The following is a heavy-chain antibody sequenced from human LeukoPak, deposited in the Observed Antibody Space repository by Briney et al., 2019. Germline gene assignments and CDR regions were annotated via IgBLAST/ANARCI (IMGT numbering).Heavy chain of an antibody. CDR3: ATSSRVVARPFDP. CDR1: GYTFTSYD. Sequence: ASVKVSCKASGYTFTSYDINWVRQATGQGLEWMGWMNPNSGNTGYAQKFQGRVTMTRNTSISTAYMELSSLRSEDTAVYYCATSSRVVARPFDPWGQGTLVTVSS. V-gene: IGHV1-8*01. CDR2: MNPNSGNT. J-gene: IGHJ5*02. D-gene: IGHD3-22*01.